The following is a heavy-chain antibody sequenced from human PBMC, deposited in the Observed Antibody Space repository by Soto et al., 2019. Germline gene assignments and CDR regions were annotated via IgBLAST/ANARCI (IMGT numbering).Heavy chain of an antibody. J-gene: IGHJ4*02. D-gene: IGHD4-4*01. CDR1: GFTFSSYA. Sequence: QVQLVESGGGVVQPGRSLRLSCAASGFTFSSYAMHWVRQAPGKGLEWVAVISYDGSNKYYADSVKGRFTISRDNSKNTLYLQINSLRPEDTAVYYCARDLQAPTVTLYYWGQGTLVTVSS. V-gene: IGHV3-30-3*01. CDR3: ARDLQAPTVTLYY. CDR2: ISYDGSNK.